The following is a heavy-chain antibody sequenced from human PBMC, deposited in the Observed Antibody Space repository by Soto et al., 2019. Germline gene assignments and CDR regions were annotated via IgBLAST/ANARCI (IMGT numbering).Heavy chain of an antibody. J-gene: IGHJ6*02. V-gene: IGHV1-18*01. Sequence: GASVKVSCKASGYTFTSYGISWVRQAPGQGLEWMGWISAYNGNANYAQKLQGRVTMTTDTSTSTAYMELRSLRSDDTAVYYCAGDYVCSSTSCYTLPYYYYGMDVWGQGTTVTVSS. CDR2: ISAYNGNA. CDR1: GYTFTSYG. CDR3: AGDYVCSSTSCYTLPYYYYGMDV. D-gene: IGHD2-2*02.